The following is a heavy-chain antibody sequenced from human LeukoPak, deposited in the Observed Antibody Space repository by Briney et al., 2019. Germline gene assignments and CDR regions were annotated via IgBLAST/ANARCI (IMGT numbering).Heavy chain of an antibody. D-gene: IGHD6-19*01. J-gene: IGHJ3*02. CDR2: ISGSGGST. CDR3: AKDATYSSGWYGAHDAFDI. Sequence: GGSLRLSCAASGFTFSSYAMNWVRQAPGKGLEWVSAISGSGGSTYYADSVKGRFTISRDNSKNTLYLQMNSLRAEDTAVYYCAKDATYSSGWYGAHDAFDIWGQGTMVTVSS. V-gene: IGHV3-23*01. CDR1: GFTFSSYA.